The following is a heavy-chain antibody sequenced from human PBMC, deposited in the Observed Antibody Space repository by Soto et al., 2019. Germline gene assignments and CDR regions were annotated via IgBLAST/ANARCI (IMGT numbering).Heavy chain of an antibody. D-gene: IGHD2-15*01. CDR3: ARGGVVVVAATETLVFDY. J-gene: IGHJ4*02. CDR2: INHSGST. V-gene: IGHV4-34*01. CDR1: GGSFSGYY. Sequence: ETLSLTCAVYGGSFSGYYWSWIRQPPGKGLEWIGEINHSGSTNYNPSLKSRVTISVDTSKNQFSLKLSSVTAADTAVYYCARGGVVVVAATETLVFDYWGQGTLVTVSS.